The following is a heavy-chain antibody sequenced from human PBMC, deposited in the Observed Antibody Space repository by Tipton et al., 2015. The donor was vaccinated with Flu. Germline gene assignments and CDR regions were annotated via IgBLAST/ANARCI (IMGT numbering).Heavy chain of an antibody. CDR1: GFTFSSYW. CDR2: IKQDGSEK. V-gene: IGHV3-7*01. CDR3: AREGPGGFYGDYGPQDY. Sequence: SLRLSCAASGFTFSSYWMSWVRQAPGKGLEWVANIKQDGSEKYYVDSVKGRFTISRDNAKNSLYLQMNSLRAEDTAVYYCAREGPGGFYGDYGPQDYWGQGTLVTVSS. D-gene: IGHD4-17*01. J-gene: IGHJ4*02.